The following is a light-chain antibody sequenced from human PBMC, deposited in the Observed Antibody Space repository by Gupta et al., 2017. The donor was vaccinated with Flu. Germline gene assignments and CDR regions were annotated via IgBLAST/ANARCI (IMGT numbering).Light chain of an antibody. CDR2: SIN. J-gene: IGLJ2*01. V-gene: IGLV8-61*01. CDR1: SGSVSSENF. Sequence: TVVTQEPSFSVSPGGTVTLTCGLTSGSVSSENFPSWYQQTPGQAPRTLIYSINSRSSGVPGRFSGSILGDKAALTITGAQADDESDYYCLLYLGNGISLVGGGTKVTVL. CDR3: LLYLGNGISL.